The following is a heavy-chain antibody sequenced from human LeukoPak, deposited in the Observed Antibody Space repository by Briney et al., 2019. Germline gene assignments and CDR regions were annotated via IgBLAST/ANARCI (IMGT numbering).Heavy chain of an antibody. D-gene: IGHD3-3*01. CDR3: AREGGFYRPLDY. CDR2: VHFDGRT. CDR1: GGSVTSTNW. J-gene: IGHJ4*02. V-gene: IGHV4-4*02. Sequence: PSETLPLTCGVSGGSVTSTNWWTWVRQPPGKGLEWIGEVHFDGRTNYNPSLKSRLTMSVDLSENHVSLKLTSVTAADTAVYYCAREGGFYRPLDYSGQGTLVTVSS.